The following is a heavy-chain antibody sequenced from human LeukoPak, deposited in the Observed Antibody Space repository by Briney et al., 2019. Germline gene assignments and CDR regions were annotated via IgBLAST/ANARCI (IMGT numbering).Heavy chain of an antibody. CDR1: GYTFTSYG. D-gene: IGHD6-19*01. CDR3: ARKGRIAVYAGWYFDL. CDR2: ISAYNGNT. V-gene: IGHV1-18*01. J-gene: IGHJ2*01. Sequence: ASVKVSCKASGYTFTSYGISWVRQAPGQGLEWMGWISAYNGNTNYAQKLQGRVTMTTDTSTSTAYMELRSLRSDDTAVYYCARKGRIAVYAGWYFDLWGRGTLATVSS.